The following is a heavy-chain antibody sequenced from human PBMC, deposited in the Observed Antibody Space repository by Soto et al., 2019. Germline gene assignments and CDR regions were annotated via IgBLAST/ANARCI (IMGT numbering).Heavy chain of an antibody. CDR2: ISYDGSNK. D-gene: IGHD3-10*01. Sequence: GGSLRLSCAASGFTFSSYGMHWVRQAPGKGLEWVAVISYDGSNKYYADSVKGRFTISRDNSKNTLYLQMNSLRAEDTAVYYCAKERRYYYGPGDAFDIWGQGTMVTVSS. CDR3: AKERRYYYGPGDAFDI. CDR1: GFTFSSYG. J-gene: IGHJ3*02. V-gene: IGHV3-30*18.